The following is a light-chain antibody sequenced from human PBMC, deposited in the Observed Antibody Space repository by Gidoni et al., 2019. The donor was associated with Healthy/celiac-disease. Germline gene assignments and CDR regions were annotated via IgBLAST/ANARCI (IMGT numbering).Light chain of an antibody. CDR3: QQYDNHPLT. J-gene: IGKJ3*01. V-gene: IGKV1-33*01. CDR1: QDISNY. CDR2: DAS. Sequence: DIPLTQSPSSLSASVGDRVTITCQASQDISNYLNWYQQKPGKAPKLLIYDASNLETGVPSRFSGSGSGTDFTFTISSLQPEDIATYYCQQYDNHPLTFGHGTKVEIK.